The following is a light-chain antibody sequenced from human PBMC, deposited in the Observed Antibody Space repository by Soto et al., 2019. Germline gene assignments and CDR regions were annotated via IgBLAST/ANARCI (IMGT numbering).Light chain of an antibody. CDR1: QSISKY. CDR2: ATS. V-gene: IGKV1-39*01. J-gene: IGKJ1*01. CDR3: QQSDSTPPST. Sequence: DIQMTQSPSSLSASVGDRGTITCRASQSISKYLSWFQQKPGKAPKLLIYATSSLQSGVPSRFSGSGSVTDFTLTISSLQPEDFATYYCQQSDSTPPSTFGQGTKVEIK.